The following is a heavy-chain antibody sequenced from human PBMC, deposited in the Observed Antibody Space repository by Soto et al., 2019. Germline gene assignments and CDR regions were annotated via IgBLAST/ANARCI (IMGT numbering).Heavy chain of an antibody. Sequence: ASVKVSCKTSGYTFNTYAITWVRQAPGQGLEWMGWINVYNGYTNFAQQFQGRVTMTTDTSTSTVYMELRTLRSDDTAVYYCARDLGGWPDYWGQGTLVTVSS. CDR2: INVYNGYT. CDR1: GYTFNTYA. CDR3: ARDLGGWPDY. V-gene: IGHV1-18*01. D-gene: IGHD2-15*01. J-gene: IGHJ4*02.